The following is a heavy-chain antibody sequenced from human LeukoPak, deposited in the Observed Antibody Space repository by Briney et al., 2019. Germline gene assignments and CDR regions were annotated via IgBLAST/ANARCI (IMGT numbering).Heavy chain of an antibody. V-gene: IGHV1-2*02. D-gene: IGHD5-12*01. Sequence: ASVKVSFRGSGYTFTGYYMHWVGPAPGQGLGGVGWINPNSGGTNYAQKFQGRVTMTRATSISTAYMELSRLRSDDTAVYYCARDLGGYDSYFDYWGQGTLVTVSS. CDR2: INPNSGGT. J-gene: IGHJ4*02. CDR1: GYTFTGYY. CDR3: ARDLGGYDSYFDY.